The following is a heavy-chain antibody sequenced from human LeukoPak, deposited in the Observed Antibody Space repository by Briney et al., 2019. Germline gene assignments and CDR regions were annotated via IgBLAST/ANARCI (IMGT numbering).Heavy chain of an antibody. CDR3: ASGEQWLAFDF. V-gene: IGHV4-4*09. J-gene: IGHJ4*02. Sequence: SETLSLTCTVSGGSVNSHRWSWTRQPPGKGMEWIGTFYNSGSTAYNPSLKSRVTISVDTSKNQFSLNLSSVTAADTAVYYCASGEQWLAFDFWGQGFLVTVSS. D-gene: IGHD6-19*01. CDR2: FYNSGST. CDR1: GGSVNSHR.